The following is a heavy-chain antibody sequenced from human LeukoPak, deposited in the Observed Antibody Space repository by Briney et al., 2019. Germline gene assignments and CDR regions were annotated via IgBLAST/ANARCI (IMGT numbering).Heavy chain of an antibody. CDR3: AREWSSGGAFDI. CDR1: GASITRYY. Sequence: SETLSLTCSVSGASITRYYWTWIRQPVGKGLEWFGRLYTNGTVNYNPSLRSRVTMSRDTSRNQFSLKLSSVTAADTAVYYCAREWSSGGAFDIWGQGTMVTVSS. V-gene: IGHV4-4*07. CDR2: LYTNGTV. J-gene: IGHJ3*02. D-gene: IGHD6-19*01.